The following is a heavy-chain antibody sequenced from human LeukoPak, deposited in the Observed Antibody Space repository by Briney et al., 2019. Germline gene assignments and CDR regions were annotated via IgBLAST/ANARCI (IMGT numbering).Heavy chain of an antibody. J-gene: IGHJ4*02. CDR2: IYYSGST. V-gene: IGHV4-31*03. CDR1: GGSISSGGCY. D-gene: IGHD6-6*01. Sequence: PSETLSLACTVSGGSISSGGCYWSWIRQHPGKGLEWIGYIYYSGSTYYNPSLKSRVTISVDTSKNQFSLKLSSVTAADTAVYYCAEYSSSSAFDYWGQGTLVTVSS. CDR3: AEYSSSSAFDY.